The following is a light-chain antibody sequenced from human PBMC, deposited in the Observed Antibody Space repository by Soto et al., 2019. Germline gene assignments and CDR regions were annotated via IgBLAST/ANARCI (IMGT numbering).Light chain of an antibody. Sequence: EIVMTQSPATLSVSPGERATLSCRASQTISNTFLAWYQQRPGQAPRLLIYGASGRAAGIPDRFSGSGSGTDFTLTISSLQPEDFATYYCQHFKSFPITFGQGTRLEIK. CDR1: QTISNT. J-gene: IGKJ5*01. CDR3: QHFKSFPIT. V-gene: IGKV3D-15*01. CDR2: GAS.